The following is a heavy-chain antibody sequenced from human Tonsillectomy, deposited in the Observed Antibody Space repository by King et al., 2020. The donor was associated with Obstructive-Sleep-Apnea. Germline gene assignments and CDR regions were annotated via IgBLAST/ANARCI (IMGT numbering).Heavy chain of an antibody. CDR1: GFTFTDYDDY. CDR2: ISSIGTSI. CDR3: ARESGDWLVDS. J-gene: IGHJ4*02. D-gene: IGHD6-19*01. Sequence: VQLVESGGGVVKPGGSLRLSCAASGFTFTDYDDYMSWIRPAPGKGLEWVAYISSIGTSIKYADSLNDRFTISRDNAANSVYLQMNSLIADDTALYFCARESGDWLVDSWGQGTLVIVSS. V-gene: IGHV3-11*04.